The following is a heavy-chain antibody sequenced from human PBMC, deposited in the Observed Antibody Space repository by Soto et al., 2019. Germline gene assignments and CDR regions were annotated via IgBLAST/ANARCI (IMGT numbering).Heavy chain of an antibody. J-gene: IGHJ4*02. V-gene: IGHV3-30*18. CDR1: GFTFSSYG. D-gene: IGHD4-4*01. CDR2: ISYDGSNK. Sequence: QVQLVESGGGVVQPGRSLRLSCAASGFTFSSYGMHWVRQAPGKGLEWVAVISYDGSNKYYADSVKGRFTISRDNYKNTLYLQMNSLRAEDTAVYYCAKDRTVYSNKRDGLGYWGQGTLVTVSS. CDR3: AKDRTVYSNKRDGLGY.